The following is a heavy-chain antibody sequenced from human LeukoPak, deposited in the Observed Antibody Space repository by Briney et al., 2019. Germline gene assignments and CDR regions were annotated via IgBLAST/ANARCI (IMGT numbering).Heavy chain of an antibody. CDR2: IYYSGST. Sequence: SETLSLTCTVSGGSTSSYYWGWIRQPPGKGLEWIGYIYYSGSTNYNPSLKSRVTISVDTSKNQFSLKLSSVTAADTAVYYCAGSGSYYPRYWGQGTLVTVSS. CDR1: GGSTSSYY. J-gene: IGHJ4*02. D-gene: IGHD1-26*01. V-gene: IGHV4-59*08. CDR3: AGSGSYYPRY.